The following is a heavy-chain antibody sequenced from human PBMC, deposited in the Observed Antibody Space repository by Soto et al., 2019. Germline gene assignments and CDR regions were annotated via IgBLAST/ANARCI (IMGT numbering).Heavy chain of an antibody. CDR1: GFTFSSYW. CDR2: INSDGSGT. V-gene: IGHV3-74*01. J-gene: IGHJ4*02. CDR3: ARDVDADFRTDFDY. Sequence: SGFTFSSYWMHWVRQASGKGLVWVSRINSDGSGTSYADSVKGRFTISRDNAENSVYLEMDSLRAGDTALYYCARDVDADFRTDFDYWGRGTLDTVSS.